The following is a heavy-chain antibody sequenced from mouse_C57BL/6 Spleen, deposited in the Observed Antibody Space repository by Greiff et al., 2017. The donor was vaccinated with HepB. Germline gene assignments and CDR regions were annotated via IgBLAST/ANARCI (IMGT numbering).Heavy chain of an antibody. Sequence: VQLQQSGPELVKPGDSVKISCKASGYSFTGYFMNWVMQSHGKSLEWIGRINPYNGDTFYNQKFKGKATLTVDKSSSTAHMELRSLTSEDSAVYYCARRADGNYGYAMDYWGQGTSVTVS. CDR3: ARRADGNYGYAMDY. D-gene: IGHD2-1*01. J-gene: IGHJ4*01. CDR2: INPYNGDT. V-gene: IGHV1-20*01. CDR1: GYSFTGYF.